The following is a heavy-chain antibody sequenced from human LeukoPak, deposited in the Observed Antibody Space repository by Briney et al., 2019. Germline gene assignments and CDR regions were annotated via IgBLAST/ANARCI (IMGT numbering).Heavy chain of an antibody. V-gene: IGHV4-34*01. CDR1: GGSFSGYY. CDR2: INHSGST. D-gene: IGHD3-3*01. CDR3: ARRRITIFGVVIIGSWFDP. Sequence: SETLSLTCAVYGGSFSGYYWSWIRQPPGKGLEWIGEINHSGSTNYNPSLKSRVTISVDTSKNQFSLKLSSVTAADTAVYYCARRRITIFGVVIIGSWFDPWGQGTLVTVSP. J-gene: IGHJ5*02.